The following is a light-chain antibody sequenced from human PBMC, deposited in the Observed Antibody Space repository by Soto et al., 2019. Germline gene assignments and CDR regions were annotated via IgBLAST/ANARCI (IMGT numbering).Light chain of an antibody. CDR3: QQYDSSPLT. V-gene: IGKV3-20*01. CDR2: GAS. J-gene: IGKJ4*01. Sequence: ETVLAQSPGTLSLSPGERATLSCRASHSVSSSYLAWYQQKPGQAPRLLIYGASSKATGIPDRFSGSWSGTDFTLTISRLEPEDYAVYYCQQYDSSPLTVGGGTKEEIQ. CDR1: HSVSSSY.